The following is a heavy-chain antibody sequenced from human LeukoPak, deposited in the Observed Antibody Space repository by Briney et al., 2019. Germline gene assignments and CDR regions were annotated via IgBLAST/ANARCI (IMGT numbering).Heavy chain of an antibody. D-gene: IGHD3-10*01. V-gene: IGHV4-4*07. CDR2: IYTSGSP. Sequence: SETLSLTCTVSGGSISSYYWSWIRQPAGKGLEWIGRIYTSGSPIYNPSLKSRVTMSVDTSKNQFSLKLRSMTAADTALYYCARGRSATMFDYWGQGTLVTVSS. CDR1: GGSISSYY. J-gene: IGHJ4*02. CDR3: ARGRSATMFDY.